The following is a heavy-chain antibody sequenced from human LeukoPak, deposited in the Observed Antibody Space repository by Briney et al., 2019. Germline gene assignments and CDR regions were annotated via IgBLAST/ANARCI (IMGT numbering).Heavy chain of an antibody. CDR1: GGTFSSYA. Sequence: SVKISCKASGGTFSSYAISWVRQAHGQGLEWMGGIIPIFGTANYAQKFQGRVTITTDESTSTAYMELSSLRSEDTAVYYCASTLYGSGSSNYYYYYMDVWGKGTTVTVSS. CDR3: ASTLYGSGSSNYYYYYMDV. J-gene: IGHJ6*03. D-gene: IGHD3-10*01. CDR2: IIPIFGTA. V-gene: IGHV1-69*05.